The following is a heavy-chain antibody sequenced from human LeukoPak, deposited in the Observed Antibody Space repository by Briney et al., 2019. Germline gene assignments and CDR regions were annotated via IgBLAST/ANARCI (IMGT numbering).Heavy chain of an antibody. CDR3: AAEHYYDSRGYLEYFQH. J-gene: IGHJ1*01. CDR1: GYTFTRYS. Sequence: ASVKVSCKASGYTFTRYSMHWVRQAPGQGLEWMGIINPSGDRTTYAQKLQGRVTMTRDTPTSTVYMELSNLRSEDTAVYYCAAEHYYDSRGYLEYFQHWGQGTLVTVSS. V-gene: IGHV1-46*04. D-gene: IGHD3-22*01. CDR2: INPSGDRT.